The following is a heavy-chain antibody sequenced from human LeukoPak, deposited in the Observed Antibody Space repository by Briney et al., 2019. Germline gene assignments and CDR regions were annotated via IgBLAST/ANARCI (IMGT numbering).Heavy chain of an antibody. CDR2: IGGSGGST. CDR1: GFTYSRYA. J-gene: IGHJ4*01. Sequence: GGSLRLSCAASGFTYSRYAMRWLRQAPGKGREWVSAIGGSGGSTYYADSVKGLFTISRDNSKNTLYLQMNILRAEDTAVYYCALHPLGYSYGAAPPYFDYWGQGTLVTVSS. V-gene: IGHV3-23*01. D-gene: IGHD5-18*01. CDR3: ALHPLGYSYGAAPPYFDY.